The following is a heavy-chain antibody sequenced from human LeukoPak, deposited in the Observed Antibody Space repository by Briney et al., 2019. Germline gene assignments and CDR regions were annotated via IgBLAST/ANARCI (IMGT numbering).Heavy chain of an antibody. CDR3: ARPNYDILTGYFRYFDY. V-gene: IGHV4-39*01. D-gene: IGHD3-9*01. Sequence: PSETLSLTCTVSGGSISSSSYYWGWIRQPPGKGLEWIGSIYYSGSTYYNPSLKGRVTISVDTSKNQFSLKLSSVTAADTAVYYCARPNYDILTGYFRYFDYWGQGTLVTVSS. CDR2: IYYSGST. J-gene: IGHJ4*02. CDR1: GGSISSSSYY.